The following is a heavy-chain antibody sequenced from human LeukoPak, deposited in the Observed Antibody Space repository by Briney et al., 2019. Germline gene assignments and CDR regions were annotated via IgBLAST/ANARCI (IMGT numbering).Heavy chain of an antibody. CDR2: IRYDGSIK. Sequence: GGSLRLSCAAPGFTFSNYGMHWVRQAPGKGLEWVAFIRYDGSIKYYADSVKGRFTISRDNSKNTLYLQMNSLRAEDTAVYYCAKDHSYNSGWYGGPFDYWGQGTLVTVSS. V-gene: IGHV3-30*02. CDR3: AKDHSYNSGWYGGPFDY. J-gene: IGHJ4*02. CDR1: GFTFSNYG. D-gene: IGHD6-19*01.